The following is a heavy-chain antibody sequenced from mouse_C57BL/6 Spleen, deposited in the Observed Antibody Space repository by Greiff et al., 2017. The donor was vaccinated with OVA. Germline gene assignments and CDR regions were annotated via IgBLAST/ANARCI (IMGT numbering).Heavy chain of an antibody. D-gene: IGHD2-1*01. CDR1: GYAFTNYL. V-gene: IGHV1-54*01. CDR3: ASRDGNYDFDY. CDR2: INPGSGGT. Sequence: QVQLKESGAELVRPGTSVKVSCKASGYAFTNYLIEWVKQRPGQGLEWIGVINPGSGGTNYNEKFKGKATLTADKSSSTAYMQLSSLTSEDSAVYFCASRDGNYDFDYWGQGTTLTVSS. J-gene: IGHJ2*01.